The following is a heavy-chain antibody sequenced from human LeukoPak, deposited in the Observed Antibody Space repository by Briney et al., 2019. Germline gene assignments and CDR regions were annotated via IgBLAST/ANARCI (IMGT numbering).Heavy chain of an antibody. V-gene: IGHV4-39*01. CDR1: GGSISSSSYY. D-gene: IGHD3-10*01. CDR2: IYYSGST. J-gene: IGHJ4*02. CDR3: ARLTSYGSGSYSFDY. Sequence: SETLSLTCTVSGGSISSSSYYWGWIRQPPGKGLEWIGSIYYSGSTYYNPSLKSRVTISVDMSKNQFSLKLSSVTAADTAVYYCARLTSYGSGSYSFDYWGQGTLVTVSS.